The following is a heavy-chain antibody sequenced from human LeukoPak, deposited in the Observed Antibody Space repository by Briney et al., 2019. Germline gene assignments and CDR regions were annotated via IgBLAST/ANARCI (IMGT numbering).Heavy chain of an antibody. J-gene: IGHJ6*02. Sequence: NPSETLSLTCAVYGGSFSGYYWSWIRQPPGKGLEWIGEINHSGSTNYNPSLKSRVTISVDTSKNQFSLKLSSVTAADTAVYYCARGIRIKLGYCSGGSCRPNYYYYGMDVWGQGTTVTVSS. CDR1: GGSFSGYY. V-gene: IGHV4-34*01. CDR3: ARGIRIKLGYCSGGSCRPNYYYYGMDV. CDR2: INHSGST. D-gene: IGHD2-15*01.